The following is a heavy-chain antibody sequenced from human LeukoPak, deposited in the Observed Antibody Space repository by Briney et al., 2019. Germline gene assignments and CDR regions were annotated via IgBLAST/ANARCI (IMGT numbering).Heavy chain of an antibody. CDR1: GVSISSYY. J-gene: IGHJ6*02. CDR3: ARAMITFGGVIALGHYGMDV. CDR2: IYSSGST. V-gene: IGHV4-59*08. D-gene: IGHD3-16*02. Sequence: PSETLSLTCTVSGVSISSYYWSWIRRPPGKGLEWIGHIYSSGSTNYNPSLKSRVTISVDTSKNQFSLKLSSVTAADTAVYYCARAMITFGGVIALGHYGMDVWGQGTTVTVSS.